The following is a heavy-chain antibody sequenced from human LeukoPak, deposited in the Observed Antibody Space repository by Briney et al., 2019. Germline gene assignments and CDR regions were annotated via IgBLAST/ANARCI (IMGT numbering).Heavy chain of an antibody. CDR2: ISYDGSNK. CDR1: GFTFSSYA. J-gene: IGHJ4*02. V-gene: IGHV3-30-3*01. Sequence: GGSLRLSCAASGFTFSSYAMPWVRQAPGKGLEWVAVISYDGSNKYYADSVKGRFTISRDNSKNTLYLQMNSLRAEDTAVYYCARGDSSSWYLFDYWGQGTLVTVSS. D-gene: IGHD6-13*01. CDR3: ARGDSSSWYLFDY.